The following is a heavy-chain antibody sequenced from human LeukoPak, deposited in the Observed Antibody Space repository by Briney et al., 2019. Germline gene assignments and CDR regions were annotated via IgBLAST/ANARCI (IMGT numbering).Heavy chain of an antibody. Sequence: GRSLRLSCAASGFTFSSYAMHWVRQAPGKGLEWVAVISYDGSNKYYADSVKGRFTISRDISKNTLYLQMNSLRAEDTAVYYCARDQYRSWGQGTLVAVSS. V-gene: IGHV3-30*04. D-gene: IGHD5-12*01. J-gene: IGHJ4*02. CDR2: ISYDGSNK. CDR1: GFTFSSYA. CDR3: ARDQYRS.